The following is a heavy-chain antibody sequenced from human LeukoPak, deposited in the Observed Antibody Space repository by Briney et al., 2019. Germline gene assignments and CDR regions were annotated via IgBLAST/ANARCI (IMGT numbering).Heavy chain of an antibody. CDR1: GYTFTSYD. J-gene: IGHJ6*03. V-gene: IGHV1-8*01. Sequence: ASVKVSCKASGYTFTSYDINWARQATGQGLEWMGWMNPNSGNTGYAQKFQGRVTMTRNTSISTAYMGLSSLRSEDTAVYYCARAERGLGTTGTTPNYYYYMDVCGKGATVTVSS. D-gene: IGHD1-1*01. CDR2: MNPNSGNT. CDR3: ARAERGLGTTGTTPNYYYYMDV.